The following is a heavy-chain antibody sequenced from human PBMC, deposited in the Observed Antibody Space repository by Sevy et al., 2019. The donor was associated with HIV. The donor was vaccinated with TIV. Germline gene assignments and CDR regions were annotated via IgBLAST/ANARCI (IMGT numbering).Heavy chain of an antibody. D-gene: IGHD3-10*01. CDR2: IKGDGSIT. CDR1: GFGFSTTW. CDR3: AGGGGPVS. J-gene: IGHJ5*02. Sequence: GGSLRLSCAASGFGFSTTWMHWVRQAPGKGLVWVSRIKGDGSITSYADSVKGRFTISRDNAKNTLFLQMNSLRVEDTAVYYCAGGGGPVSWGQRTLVTVSS. V-gene: IGHV3-74*01.